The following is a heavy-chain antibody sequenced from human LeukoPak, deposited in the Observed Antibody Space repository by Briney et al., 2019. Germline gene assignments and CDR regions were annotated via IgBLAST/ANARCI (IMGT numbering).Heavy chain of an antibody. CDR2: IYYSGST. CDR1: GGSISSYY. V-gene: IGHV4-59*01. J-gene: IGHJ3*02. CDR3: ARDFKVDGSSGYYAFDI. D-gene: IGHD3-22*01. Sequence: KPSETLSLTCTVSGGSISSYYWSWIRQPPGKGLEWIGYIYYSGSTNYNPSLKSRVTISVDTSKNQFSLRLSSVTAADTAAYYCARDFKVDGSSGYYAFDIWGQGTMVTVSS.